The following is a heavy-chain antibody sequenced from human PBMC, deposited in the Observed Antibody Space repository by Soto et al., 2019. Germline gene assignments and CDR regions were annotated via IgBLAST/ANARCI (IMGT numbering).Heavy chain of an antibody. J-gene: IGHJ4*02. CDR1: GFTFSSYP. CDR2: ISYDGSNK. V-gene: IGHV3-30-3*01. Sequence: GGSLRLSCAASGFTFSSYPMHWVRQAPGKGLEWVAVISYDGSNKYYADSVKGRFTISRDNSKNTLYLQMNSLRTEDTAVYFCASNGYLKRGYSYGYYFDYWGQGSLV. CDR3: ASNGYLKRGYSYGYYFDY. D-gene: IGHD5-18*01.